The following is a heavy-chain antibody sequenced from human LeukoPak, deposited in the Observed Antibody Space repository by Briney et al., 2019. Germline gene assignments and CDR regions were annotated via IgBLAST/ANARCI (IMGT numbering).Heavy chain of an antibody. J-gene: IGHJ4*02. CDR1: GFTFSSYS. Sequence: GGSLRLSCAASGFTFSSYSMHWVRQAPGQGLEWMGWINPNSGGTNYAQKFQGRVTMTRDTSISTAYMELSRLRSDDTAVYYCARFGWELRGHWGQGTLVTVSS. CDR2: INPNSGGT. D-gene: IGHD1-26*01. V-gene: IGHV1-2*02. CDR3: ARFGWELRGH.